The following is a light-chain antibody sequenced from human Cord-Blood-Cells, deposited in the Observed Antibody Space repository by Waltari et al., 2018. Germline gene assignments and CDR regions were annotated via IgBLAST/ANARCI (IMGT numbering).Light chain of an antibody. Sequence: DIQMTPSPSSLAASVGDIVIITCRASESISSYLNWYQHKPGKAPKLLIYAASSLQSGVPSRFSGSGSGTDCTLTISSRQPEDFATYYCQQSYSTPITFGQGTRLEIK. CDR3: QQSYSTPIT. CDR1: ESISSY. V-gene: IGKV1-39*01. CDR2: AAS. J-gene: IGKJ5*01.